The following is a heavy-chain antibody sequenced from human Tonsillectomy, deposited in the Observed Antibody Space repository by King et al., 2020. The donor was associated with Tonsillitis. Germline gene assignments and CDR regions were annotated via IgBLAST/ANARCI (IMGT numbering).Heavy chain of an antibody. CDR1: GFTFSDYA. J-gene: IGHJ6*02. V-gene: IGHV3-30-3*01. CDR2: ISYDGSNK. CDR3: AGGGHVLSGSWAPYYYFGMDF. Sequence: VQLVESGGGVVQPGRSLRLSCAASGFTFSDYAMHWVRQTPGKGLEWVAVISYDGSNKYYADFWTGRFTISRDNSKNTLYLQMNSLRADDTAVYYCAGGGHVLSGSWAPYYYFGMDFWGQGTTVTVSS. D-gene: IGHD6-13*01.